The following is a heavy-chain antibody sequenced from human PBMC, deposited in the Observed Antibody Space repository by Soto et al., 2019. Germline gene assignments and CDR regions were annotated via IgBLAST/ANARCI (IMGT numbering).Heavy chain of an antibody. V-gene: IGHV1-69*12. CDR2: IMPVFRRP. D-gene: IGHD1-1*01. CDR3: ARDKDRLQLGGNYYFILDV. Sequence: QVQLVQSGAEVKKPGSSVKVSCKASGGTFRTSAFSWVRQAPGQGLEWVGGIMPVFRRPKYAQKFQDRVNITAYESTSTAYMELNSLRSDDTAVYYCARDKDRLQLGGNYYFILDVWGQGTAVTVSS. CDR1: GGTFRTSA. J-gene: IGHJ6*02.